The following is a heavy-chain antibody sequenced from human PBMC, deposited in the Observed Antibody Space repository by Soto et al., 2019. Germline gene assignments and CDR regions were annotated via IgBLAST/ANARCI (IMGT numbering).Heavy chain of an antibody. Sequence: PGRSLRLSCISSGFTFRTYTMNWVRQAPGKGLEWVSGIRGFSPFTFYAESVKGRFTISRDNAKNSLYLQMNSLRAEDTAVYYCARDRGYDAHDYYYNAMDVWGQGTTVTVSS. V-gene: IGHV3-21*01. D-gene: IGHD2-15*01. CDR2: IRGFSPFT. J-gene: IGHJ6*02. CDR3: ARDRGYDAHDYYYNAMDV. CDR1: GFTFRTYT.